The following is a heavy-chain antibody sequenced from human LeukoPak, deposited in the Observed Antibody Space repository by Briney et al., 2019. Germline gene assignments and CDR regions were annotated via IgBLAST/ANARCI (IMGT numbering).Heavy chain of an antibody. Sequence: PGGSLRLSCVVSGFSFSDSYMTWIRQTPGKGLESLAYISGSGSDIYYADSVKGRFTISRDNAKNSLYLQMSSLRPEDTALYFCAKGSSGSYSLDAFDIWGQGTMVTVSS. CDR2: ISGSGSDI. D-gene: IGHD1-26*01. J-gene: IGHJ3*02. V-gene: IGHV3-11*01. CDR1: GFSFSDSY. CDR3: AKGSSGSYSLDAFDI.